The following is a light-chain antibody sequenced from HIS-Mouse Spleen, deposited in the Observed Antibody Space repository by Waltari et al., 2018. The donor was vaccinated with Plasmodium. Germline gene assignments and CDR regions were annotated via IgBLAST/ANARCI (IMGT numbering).Light chain of an antibody. CDR1: QSVSSN. CDR2: GAC. Sequence: IVMTQSPATLSVSPGERATLSCRASQSVSSNLAGDRQKPGQAPRRLIYGACTSATGILARFSGSGSGTEFTLTISSLRSEDFAVYYCQQYNNWSFTFGPGTKVEIK. V-gene: IGKV3-15*01. J-gene: IGKJ3*01. CDR3: QQYNNWSFT.